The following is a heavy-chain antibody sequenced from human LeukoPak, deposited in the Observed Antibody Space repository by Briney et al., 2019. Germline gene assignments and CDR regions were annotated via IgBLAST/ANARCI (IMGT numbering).Heavy chain of an antibody. CDR3: AKCRVGAANFDY. CDR1: GFTFSSSA. Sequence: GGSLRLSSAASGFTFSSSAMSWVRQVPGKGLEWVSAISGSGANTYYADSVKGRFTISRDNSKNTLYLQMNNLRAEDTAVYYCAKCRVGAANFDYWGQGTLVTVSS. V-gene: IGHV3-23*01. D-gene: IGHD1-26*01. J-gene: IGHJ4*02. CDR2: ISGSGANT.